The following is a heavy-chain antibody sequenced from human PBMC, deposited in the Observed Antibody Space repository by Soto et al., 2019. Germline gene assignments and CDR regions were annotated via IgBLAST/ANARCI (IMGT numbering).Heavy chain of an antibody. Sequence: LRLSCAASGFTVSSNYMSWVRQAPGKGLEWVSVIYSGGSTYYADSVKGRFTISRDNSKNTLYLQMNSLRAEDTAVYYCARDLTTVYYGMDVWGHGTTVTVSS. CDR2: IYSGGST. D-gene: IGHD4-17*01. V-gene: IGHV3-53*01. CDR3: ARDLTTVYYGMDV. J-gene: IGHJ6*02. CDR1: GFTVSSNY.